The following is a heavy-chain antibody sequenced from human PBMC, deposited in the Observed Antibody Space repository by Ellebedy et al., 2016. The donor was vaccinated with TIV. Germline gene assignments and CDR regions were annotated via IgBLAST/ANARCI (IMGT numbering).Heavy chain of an antibody. CDR3: AASPKIIRFFDWFSLEEDWFDP. V-gene: IGHV3-74*01. CDR2: INSDGSST. CDR1: GFTFSSYS. Sequence: GESLKISXAASGFTFSSYSMNWVRQAPGKGLVWVSRINSDGSSTSYADSVKGRFTISRDNAKNTLYLQMNSLRAEDTAVYYCAASPKIIRFFDWFSLEEDWFDPWGQGTLVTVSS. D-gene: IGHD3-9*01. J-gene: IGHJ5*02.